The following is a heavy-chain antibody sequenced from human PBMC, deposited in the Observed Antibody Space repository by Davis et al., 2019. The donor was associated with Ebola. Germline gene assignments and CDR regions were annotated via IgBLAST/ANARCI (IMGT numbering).Heavy chain of an antibody. Sequence: GESLKISCKDSGNSFSSHWIGWVRQMPGKGLEWMGIIYPGDSDTRYSPSFQGQVTISADKSVSTAYLQWSSLKASDTAMYYCARDIGGPEDYWAQGTLVTVSS. D-gene: IGHD2-15*01. CDR3: ARDIGGPEDY. J-gene: IGHJ4*02. CDR1: GNSFSSHW. V-gene: IGHV5-51*01. CDR2: IYPGDSDT.